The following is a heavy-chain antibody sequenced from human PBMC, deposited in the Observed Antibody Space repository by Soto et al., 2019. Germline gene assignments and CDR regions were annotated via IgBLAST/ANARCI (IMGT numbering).Heavy chain of an antibody. CDR3: ARHGGTSGWYPRIYYSGMNV. CDR1: GDSITSSGSY. J-gene: IGHJ6*02. CDR2: IYYNGST. Sequence: QLQLQESGPGLVKPSETLSLTCTVSGDSITSSGSYWGWIRQPPGKGLEWIGSIYYNGSTYYNPSLKSRVTISVDTPKNHLSLKLTSMTAADTAMYYCARHGGTSGWYPRIYYSGMNVWGQGTTVTVSS. D-gene: IGHD6-19*01. V-gene: IGHV4-39*01.